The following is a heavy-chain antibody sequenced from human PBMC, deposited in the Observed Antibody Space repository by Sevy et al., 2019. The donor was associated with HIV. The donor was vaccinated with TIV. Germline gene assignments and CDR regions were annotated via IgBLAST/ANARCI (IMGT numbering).Heavy chain of an antibody. J-gene: IGHJ3*02. Sequence: GESLKISCKGSGYRFTNYWLGWVRQMPGKGLEWMGMIYPGDSDTRYSPSFQGQVSISADKSISTAYLQWTSLKASDRAMYYCARVIVATTYPIRVHESDIWGQGTMVTVSS. V-gene: IGHV5-51*01. CDR1: GYRFTNYW. D-gene: IGHD5-12*01. CDR3: ARVIVATTYPIRVHESDI. CDR2: IYPGDSDT.